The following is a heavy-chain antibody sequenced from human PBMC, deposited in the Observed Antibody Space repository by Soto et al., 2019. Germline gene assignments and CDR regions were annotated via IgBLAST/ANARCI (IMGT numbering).Heavy chain of an antibody. CDR1: GGSISSYY. V-gene: IGHV4-59*01. J-gene: IGHJ4*02. Sequence: TSETLSLTCTVSGGSISSYYWSWIRQPPGKGLEWIGYIYFRGTTNYNPSLKSRVTMSADTSKNQFSLKLNSVTAADTAVYYCARMNYYDTSGYPFDYWGQGMMVT. CDR3: ARMNYYDTSGYPFDY. CDR2: IYFRGTT. D-gene: IGHD3-22*01.